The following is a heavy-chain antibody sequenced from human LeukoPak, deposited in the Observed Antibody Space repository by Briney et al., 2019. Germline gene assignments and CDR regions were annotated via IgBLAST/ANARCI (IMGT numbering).Heavy chain of an antibody. CDR2: IIPILGIA. Sequence: SVKVSCKASGGTFSSYTISWVRQAPGQGLEWMGRIIPILGIANYAQKFQGRVTITADKSTSTAYMELSSLRSEDTAVYYCARGLEVSNWDIVVVPAAINYYYYGMDVWGQGTTVTVSS. V-gene: IGHV1-69*02. CDR3: ARGLEVSNWDIVVVPAAINYYYYGMDV. J-gene: IGHJ6*02. D-gene: IGHD2-2*01. CDR1: GGTFSSYT.